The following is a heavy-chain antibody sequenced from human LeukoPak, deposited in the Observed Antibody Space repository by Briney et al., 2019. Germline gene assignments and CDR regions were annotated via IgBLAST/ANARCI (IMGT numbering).Heavy chain of an antibody. CDR1: GGSISSSSYY. V-gene: IGHV4-39*07. CDR2: IYYSGST. CDR3: ARDTQVNWFDP. J-gene: IGHJ5*02. Sequence: SETPSLTCTVSGGSISSSSYYWGWIRQPPGKGLEWIGSIYYSGSTYYNPSLKSRVTISVDTSKNQFSLKLSSVTAADTAVYYCARDTQVNWFDPWGQGTLVTVSS.